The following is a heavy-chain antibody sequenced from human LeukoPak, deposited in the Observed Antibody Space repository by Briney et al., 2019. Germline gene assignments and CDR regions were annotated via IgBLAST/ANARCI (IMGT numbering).Heavy chain of an antibody. V-gene: IGHV3-7*03. CDR3: ARTDSFNSGWFDY. CDR2: INPEGSDK. D-gene: IGHD6-19*01. J-gene: IGHJ4*02. CDR1: GFTFSRNW. Sequence: PGGSLRLSCEGSGFTFSRNWMSWVRQAPGKGLEWVANINPEGSDKKFADSVKGRFTISRDNAKNSLYLQMNNLRVEDTAVYYCARTDSFNSGWFDYWGQGSLVTVSS.